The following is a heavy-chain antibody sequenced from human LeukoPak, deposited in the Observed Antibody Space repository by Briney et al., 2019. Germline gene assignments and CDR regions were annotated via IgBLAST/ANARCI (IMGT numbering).Heavy chain of an antibody. CDR3: ARKGSSSCFDY. V-gene: IGHV1-46*01. CDR2: INPTGGST. CDR1: GGTFSSYA. J-gene: IGHJ4*02. D-gene: IGHD6-6*01. Sequence: ASVKVSCKASGGTFSSYAIIWVRQAPGQGLEWMGIINPTGGSTSHAQKFQGRVTMTRDTSTSTVYMELSSLRSEDTAVYYCARKGSSSCFDYWGQGTLVTVSS.